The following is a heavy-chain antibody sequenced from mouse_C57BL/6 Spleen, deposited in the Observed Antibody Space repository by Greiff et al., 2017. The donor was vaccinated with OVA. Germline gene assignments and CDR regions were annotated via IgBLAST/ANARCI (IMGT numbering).Heavy chain of an antibody. V-gene: IGHV14-3*01. CDR3: ARWGGSSYGWYFDV. CDR1: GFNIKNTY. Sequence: EVQRVESVAELVRPGASVKLSCTASGFNIKNTYMHWVKQRPEQGLEWIGRIDPANGNTKYAPKFQGKATITADTSSNTAYLQLSSLTSEDTAIDYCARWGGSSYGWYFDVWGTGTTVTVSS. D-gene: IGHD1-1*01. CDR2: IDPANGNT. J-gene: IGHJ1*03.